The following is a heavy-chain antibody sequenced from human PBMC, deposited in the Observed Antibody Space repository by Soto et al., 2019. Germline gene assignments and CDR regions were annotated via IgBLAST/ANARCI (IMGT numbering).Heavy chain of an antibody. D-gene: IGHD3-10*01. CDR1: GFTFNSYA. CDR2: VSAGGDMT. Sequence: GGSLRLSCAASGFTFNSYAMSWVRQAPGKGLEWVSSVSAGGDMTYYSDSVKDRFTISRDNSNNALFLQMNSLRIEDTALYYCARGDRGGSGSPASYYYSGLDVWGQGTTVTVSS. J-gene: IGHJ6*02. V-gene: IGHV3-23*01. CDR3: ARGDRGGSGSPASYYYSGLDV.